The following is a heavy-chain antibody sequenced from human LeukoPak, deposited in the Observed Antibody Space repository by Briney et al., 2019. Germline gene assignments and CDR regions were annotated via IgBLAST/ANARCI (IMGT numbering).Heavy chain of an antibody. Sequence: GGSLRLSRAASGFTFSSYWMSWVRQAPGKGLEWVANIKQDGSEKYYVDSEKGRFTISRDNAKNSLYLQMNSLRAEDTAVYYCARELRDYYYYMDVWGKGTTVTVSS. J-gene: IGHJ6*03. CDR1: GFTFSSYW. CDR2: IKQDGSEK. V-gene: IGHV3-7*01. CDR3: ARELRDYYYYMDV.